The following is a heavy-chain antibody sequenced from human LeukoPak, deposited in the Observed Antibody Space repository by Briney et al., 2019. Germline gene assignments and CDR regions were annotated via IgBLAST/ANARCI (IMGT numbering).Heavy chain of an antibody. J-gene: IGHJ4*02. V-gene: IGHV4-34*01. CDR2: INHSGST. CDR1: GGSFSGYY. CDR3: ARRLGVGFDY. Sequence: SETLSLTCAVYGGSFSGYYWIWICQPPGKGLEWIGEINHSGSTNYNPSLKSRVTISIDTSKTQFSLKLSSVTAADTAVYYCARRLGVGFDYWGQGTLVTVSS. D-gene: IGHD1-26*01.